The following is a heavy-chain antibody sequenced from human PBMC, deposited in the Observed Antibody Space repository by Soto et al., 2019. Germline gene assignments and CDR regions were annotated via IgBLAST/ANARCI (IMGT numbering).Heavy chain of an antibody. CDR1: GVTFGNFV. CDR2: ITPVFGTP. V-gene: IGHV1-69*01. CDR3: AREPTVDSSGYFYYFDF. J-gene: IGHJ4*02. D-gene: IGHD3-22*01. Sequence: QVVQSGAEVRRPGSSVKVSCKASGVTFGNFVINWVRQAPGQGLEWMGGITPVFGTPHHAQRFKGRVTITADESTETVYMEMSGLRVGDTAVYYCAREPTVDSSGYFYYFDFWGQGTLVSVSA.